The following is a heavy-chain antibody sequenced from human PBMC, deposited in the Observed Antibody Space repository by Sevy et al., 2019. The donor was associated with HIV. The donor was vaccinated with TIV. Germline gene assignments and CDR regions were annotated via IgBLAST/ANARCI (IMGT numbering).Heavy chain of an antibody. V-gene: IGHV3-30*18. J-gene: IGHJ4*02. CDR3: AKGQGYDYIWGNERSEYYFDY. CDR1: RFTFSTYD. D-gene: IGHD3-16*01. CDR2: ISHDGSYQ. Sequence: GGSLRLSCVASRFTFSTYDIHWVRQAPGKGLEWVAVISHDGSYQYYTDSVKGRFTISRDDSKSKAYLQMNSLRADDSGVYYCAKGQGYDYIWGNERSEYYFDYWGQGTLVTVSS.